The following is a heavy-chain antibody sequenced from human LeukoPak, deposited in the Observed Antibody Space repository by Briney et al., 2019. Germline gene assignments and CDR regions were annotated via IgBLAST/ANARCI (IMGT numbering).Heavy chain of an antibody. V-gene: IGHV1-2*02. Sequence: ASVKVSCMASGYTFTGYYMHWVRQAPGQGLEWMGWINPNSGGTNYAQKFQGRVTMTRDTSISTAYLELSRLRSDDTAVYYCARPISGSYPHDAFDIWGQGTMVTVSS. CDR3: ARPISGSYPHDAFDI. CDR1: GYTFTGYY. D-gene: IGHD1-26*01. CDR2: INPNSGGT. J-gene: IGHJ3*02.